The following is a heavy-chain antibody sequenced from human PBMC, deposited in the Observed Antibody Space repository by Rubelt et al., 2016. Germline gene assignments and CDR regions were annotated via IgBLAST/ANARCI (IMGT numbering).Heavy chain of an antibody. CDR3: ARGFTAAAVDY. V-gene: IGHV4-38-2*02. Sequence: GYYWGWIRQPPGKGLEWIGSIYHSGSTYYNPSLKSRVTISVDTSKNQFSLKLSSVTAADTAVYYCARGFTAAAVDYWGQGTLVTVSS. D-gene: IGHD6-13*01. CDR1: GYY. J-gene: IGHJ4*02. CDR2: IYHSGST.